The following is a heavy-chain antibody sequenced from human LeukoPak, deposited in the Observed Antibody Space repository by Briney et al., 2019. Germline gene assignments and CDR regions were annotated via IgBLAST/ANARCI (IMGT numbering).Heavy chain of an antibody. J-gene: IGHJ3*02. CDR3: ARPYSGSYYAFDI. CDR2: IYYSGST. V-gene: IGHV4-39*01. CDR1: GGSISSSSYY. Sequence: SETLSLTCTVSGGSISSSSYYWGWIRQPPGKGLEWIGSIYYSGSTSYNPSLKSRVTISVDTSKNQFSLKLSSVTAADTAVYYCARPYSGSYYAFDIWGQGTMVTVSS. D-gene: IGHD1-26*01.